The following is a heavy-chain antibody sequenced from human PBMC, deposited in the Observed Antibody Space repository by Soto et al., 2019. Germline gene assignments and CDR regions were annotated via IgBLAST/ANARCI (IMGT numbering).Heavy chain of an antibody. Sequence: QVQLVESGGGVVQPGTSLRLSCAASGFTFSHYGIHWVRQAPGKGLEWVGLSWSGGRGEDCADSVRGRFTISRDYSQTAVYLQMNSLRVEDTAVYYCAKDDDTSSHFSLLDFRGQGTLVTVSS. J-gene: IGHJ4*02. CDR1: GFTFSHYG. CDR3: AKDDDTSSHFSLLDF. D-gene: IGHD3-22*01. V-gene: IGHV3-33*06. CDR2: SWSGGRGE.